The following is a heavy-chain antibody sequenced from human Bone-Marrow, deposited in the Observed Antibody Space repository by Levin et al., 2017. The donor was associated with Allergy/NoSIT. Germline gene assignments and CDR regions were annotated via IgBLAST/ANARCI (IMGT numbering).Heavy chain of an antibody. D-gene: IGHD4-17*01. J-gene: IGHJ3*01. Sequence: PSETLSLTCTVSGASISSSSYYWGWIRQSPEKGLQWIGTIFYTGTTHYSPSLKSRVTISVDMSKNHFSLKLTSVTAADTAVYYCANVSGDSTLDAFDVWGQGTVVTVSS. CDR1: GASISSSSYY. CDR3: ANVSGDSTLDAFDV. V-gene: IGHV4-39*02. CDR2: IFYTGTT.